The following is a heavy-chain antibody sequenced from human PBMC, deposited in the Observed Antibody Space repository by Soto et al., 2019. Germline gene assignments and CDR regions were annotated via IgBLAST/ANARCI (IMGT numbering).Heavy chain of an antibody. CDR1: GYSFTSYW. D-gene: IGHD4-17*01. CDR2: IYPGDSDT. V-gene: IGHV5-51*01. CDR3: ARQDYGDLLIGHNYYYYGMDV. J-gene: IGHJ6*02. Sequence: GESLKISCKGSGYSFTSYWIGWVRQMPVKGLEWIGIIYPGDSDTRYSPSFQGQVTISADKSISTAYLQWSSLKASDTAMYYCARQDYGDLLIGHNYYYYGMDVWGQGTTVTVSS.